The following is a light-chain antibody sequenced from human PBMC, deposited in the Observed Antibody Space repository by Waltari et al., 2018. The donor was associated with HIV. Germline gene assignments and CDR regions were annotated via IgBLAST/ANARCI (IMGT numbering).Light chain of an antibody. CDR1: SSDIGVYNS. Sequence: QSALTQPASVSGSPGQSITISCTCTSSDIGVYNSVSWYQPHPGKAPKVIIYEVTNRPSGVSNRFSGSKSGNTASLTISGLQAEDEADYFCTSYISSSTPVFGGGTKLTVL. CDR3: TSYISSSTPV. V-gene: IGLV2-14*01. CDR2: EVT. J-gene: IGLJ3*02.